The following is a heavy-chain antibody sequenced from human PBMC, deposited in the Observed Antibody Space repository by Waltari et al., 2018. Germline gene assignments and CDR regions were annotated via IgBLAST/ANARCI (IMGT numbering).Heavy chain of an antibody. CDR1: GGRGRRKE. J-gene: IGHJ5*02. D-gene: IGHD1-1*01. V-gene: IGHV3-23*03. CDR2: IYSGGST. Sequence: EGKRGEEGGGRGEPGGGGRGGGGGGGGRGRRKERSGGGKGEGKGLEWVSVIYSGGSTYYDSSVKGRFTISRDNSKNTLYLQMHSLRAEDTAVYYCAKVEPSLHPAWFDPWGQATLVTVSS. CDR3: AKVEPSLHPAWFDP.